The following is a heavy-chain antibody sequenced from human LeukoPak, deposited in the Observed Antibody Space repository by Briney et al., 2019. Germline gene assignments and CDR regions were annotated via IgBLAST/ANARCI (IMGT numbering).Heavy chain of an antibody. V-gene: IGHV3-66*01. CDR2: LYTGGSS. D-gene: IGHD3-16*01. Sequence: PGGSLRLSCAASGFTISDHYMSWVRQAPGEGLEWVSVLYTGGSSYYADSVKGRFTISRDRSSNTLFLQMKNLRAEDTAIYYCALHVDTNAYSKIAQIYFQQWGQGTRVTVSS. CDR1: GFTISDHY. J-gene: IGHJ1*01. CDR3: ALHVDTNAYSKIAQIYFQQ.